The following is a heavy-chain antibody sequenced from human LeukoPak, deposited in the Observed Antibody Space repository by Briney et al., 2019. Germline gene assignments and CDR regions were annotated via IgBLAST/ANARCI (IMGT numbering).Heavy chain of an antibody. V-gene: IGHV1-2*02. J-gene: IGHJ3*02. CDR3: ARDGGYCSGGSCHDAFDI. CDR1: GYTFTSYY. Sequence: ASVKVSCKASGYTFTSYYMHWVRQAPGQGLEWMGWINPNSGGTNYAQKFQGRVTMTRDTSISTAYMELSRLRSDDTAVYYCARDGGYCSGGSCHDAFDIWGQGTMVTVSS. CDR2: INPNSGGT. D-gene: IGHD2-15*01.